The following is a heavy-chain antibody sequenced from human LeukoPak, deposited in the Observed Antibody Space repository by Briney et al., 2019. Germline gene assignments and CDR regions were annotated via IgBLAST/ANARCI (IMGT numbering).Heavy chain of an antibody. CDR3: ATDLVPVEGLLYFDWLSGGFDY. V-gene: IGHV3-48*01. D-gene: IGHD3-9*01. CDR2: ISSSSSTI. CDR1: GFTFSSYS. Sequence: GGSLRLSCAASGFTFSSYSMNWVRQAPGKGLEWVSYISSSSSTIYYADSVKGRFTISRDNAKNSLYLQMNSLRAEDTAVYYCATDLVPVEGLLYFDWLSGGFDYWGQGTLVTVSS. J-gene: IGHJ4*02.